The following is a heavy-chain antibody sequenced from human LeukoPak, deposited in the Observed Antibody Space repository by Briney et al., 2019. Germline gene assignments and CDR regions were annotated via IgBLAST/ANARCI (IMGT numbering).Heavy chain of an antibody. CDR1: GFTFSDYY. CDR2: ISSSGNST. CDR3: ARDGGSSWYFDY. Sequence: GGSLRLSCAASGFTFSDYYMSWIRQAPGKGLEWVSYISSSGNSTYYSDSVRGRFTISRDSAKNSLHLQMNSLRAEDTAVYYCARDGGSSWYFDYWGQGTLATVSS. D-gene: IGHD6-13*01. V-gene: IGHV3-11*04. J-gene: IGHJ4*02.